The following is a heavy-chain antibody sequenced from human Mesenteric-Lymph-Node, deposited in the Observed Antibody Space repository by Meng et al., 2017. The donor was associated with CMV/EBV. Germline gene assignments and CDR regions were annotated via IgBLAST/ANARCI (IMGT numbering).Heavy chain of an antibody. V-gene: IGHV3-74*01. Sequence: LSLTGAASGFTFSNAWMSWVRQAPGKGLVWVLGISSDGSSTSYADSVKGRFTISRDNAKNTLYLQMNSLRAEDTAVYFCTVVVPTALIGDVWGQGTTVTVSS. D-gene: IGHD2-2*01. J-gene: IGHJ6*02. CDR1: GFTFSNAW. CDR3: TVVVPTALIGDV. CDR2: ISSDGSST.